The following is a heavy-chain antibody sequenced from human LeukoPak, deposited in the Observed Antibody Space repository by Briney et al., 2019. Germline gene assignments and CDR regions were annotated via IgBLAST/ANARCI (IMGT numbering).Heavy chain of an antibody. CDR3: AAAAVAVDY. V-gene: IGHV4-59*12. J-gene: IGHJ4*02. Sequence: SETLSLTCTVSGDSISTYYWSWIRQPPGKGLEWIGYIYYSVTSDYNPSLKSRITISVDKSKNHFSLKLTSVTAADTAIYYCAAAAVAVDYWGQGTLVTVSS. D-gene: IGHD6-19*01. CDR1: GDSISTYY. CDR2: IYYSVTS.